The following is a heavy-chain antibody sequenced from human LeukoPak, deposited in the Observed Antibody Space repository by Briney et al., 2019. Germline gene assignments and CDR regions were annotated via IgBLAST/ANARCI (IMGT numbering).Heavy chain of an antibody. V-gene: IGHV4-34*01. Sequence: SETLSLTCAVYGGSFSGYYWSWIRQPPGKGLEWIGEINHSGSTNYNPSLKSRVTMSVDTSKNQFSLKLSSVTAADTAVYYCAREWTFYGGNPRYFDLWGRGTLVTVSS. D-gene: IGHD4-23*01. CDR3: AREWTFYGGNPRYFDL. CDR2: INHSGST. J-gene: IGHJ2*01. CDR1: GGSFSGYY.